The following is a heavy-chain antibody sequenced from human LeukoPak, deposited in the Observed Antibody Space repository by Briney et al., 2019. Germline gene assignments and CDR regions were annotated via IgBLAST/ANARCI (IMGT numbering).Heavy chain of an antibody. CDR2: IWYDGSNK. D-gene: IGHD2-2*01. J-gene: IGHJ6*02. Sequence: GGSLRLSCAASGFTFSSYGMHWVRQAPGKGLEWVAVIWYDGSNKYYADSVTGRFTISRDNSKNTLYLQMNSLRAGDTAVYYCARDGYCSSTSCYMDVWGQGTTVTVSS. V-gene: IGHV3-33*01. CDR3: ARDGYCSSTSCYMDV. CDR1: GFTFSSYG.